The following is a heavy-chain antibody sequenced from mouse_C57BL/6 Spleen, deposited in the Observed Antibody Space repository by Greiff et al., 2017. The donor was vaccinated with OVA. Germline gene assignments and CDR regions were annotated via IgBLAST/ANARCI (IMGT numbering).Heavy chain of an antibody. D-gene: IGHD2-1*01. CDR3: ARSGGNFFAY. CDR1: GYTFTSYW. J-gene: IGHJ3*01. Sequence: VQLQQPGAELVKPGASVKLSCKASGYTFTSYWMQWVKQRPGQGLEWIGEIDPSDSYTNYNQKFKGKATLTVDTSSRTAYMQLSSLTSEDSAVYYCARSGGNFFAYWGQGTLVTVSA. V-gene: IGHV1-50*01. CDR2: IDPSDSYT.